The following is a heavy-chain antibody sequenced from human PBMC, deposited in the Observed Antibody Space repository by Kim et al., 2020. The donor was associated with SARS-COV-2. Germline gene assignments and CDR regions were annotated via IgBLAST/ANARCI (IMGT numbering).Heavy chain of an antibody. V-gene: IGHV3-23*01. CDR3: AKYTISEAMGEH. J-gene: IGHJ4*02. CDR2: T. Sequence: TFYGASVKGRFTISRDNSKNTVYMDMSNLRAEDTALYYCAKYTISEAMGEHWGQGTLVTVSS. D-gene: IGHD3-16*01.